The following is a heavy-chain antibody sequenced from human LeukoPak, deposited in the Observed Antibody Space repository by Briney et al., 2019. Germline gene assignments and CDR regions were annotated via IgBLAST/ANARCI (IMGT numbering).Heavy chain of an antibody. V-gene: IGHV1-3*04. J-gene: IGHJ4*02. CDR1: GYTFTSYA. CDR2: INIVNGNT. D-gene: IGHD4-17*01. CDR3: ATETGDYGDHGGGY. Sequence: ASVKVSCKASGYTFTSYAMHWVRPAPGQRLEWMGWINIVNGNTKYSQKVQGRATITRDTSASTAYMELSSLRSEDTAVYYCATETGDYGDHGGGYWGQGTLVTVSS.